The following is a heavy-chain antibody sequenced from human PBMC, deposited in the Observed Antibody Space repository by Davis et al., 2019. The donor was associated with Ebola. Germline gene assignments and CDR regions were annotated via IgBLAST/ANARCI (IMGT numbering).Heavy chain of an antibody. V-gene: IGHV4-39*07. J-gene: IGHJ3*02. CDR3: ARARGGTEYDAFDI. CDR1: SASISSSIHY. Sequence: SETLSLTCDVSSASISSSIHYWGWIRQPPGKGLEWIGMTYHGGNTHYNPSLKSRVTISVDTSKNQFSLKLSSVTAADTAVYYCARARGGTEYDAFDIWGQGTMVTVSS. CDR2: TYHGGNT. D-gene: IGHD2-8*02.